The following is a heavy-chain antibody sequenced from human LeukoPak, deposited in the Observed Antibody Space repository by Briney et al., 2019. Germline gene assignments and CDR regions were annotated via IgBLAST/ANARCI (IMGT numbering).Heavy chain of an antibody. J-gene: IGHJ3*02. CDR2: INPNSGGT. D-gene: IGHD6-13*01. CDR3: ARDRKQQLDPRKGAFDI. CDR1: GYTFTGYY. Sequence: ASVKVSCKASGYTFTGYYMHWVRQAPGQGLEWMGWINPNSGGTNYAQKFQGRVTMTRDTSISTAYMELSRLRSDDTAVYYCARDRKQQLDPRKGAFDIWGQGTMVTVSS. V-gene: IGHV1-2*02.